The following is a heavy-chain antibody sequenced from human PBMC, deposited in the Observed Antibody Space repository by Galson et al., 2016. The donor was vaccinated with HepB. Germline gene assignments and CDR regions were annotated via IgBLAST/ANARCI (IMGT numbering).Heavy chain of an antibody. Sequence: SLRLSCAASGFTFSTYGMHWVRRAPGKGLEWVAILWNDGTTKHYADSVKGRFTISRDNSQNTLHLQMDSLRAEDTAVYYCARDANWNKIYYSYVMDVWGQGTTVTVSS. J-gene: IGHJ6*02. D-gene: IGHD1/OR15-1a*01. CDR3: ARDANWNKIYYSYVMDV. CDR2: LWNDGTTK. CDR1: GFTFSTYG. V-gene: IGHV3-33*01.